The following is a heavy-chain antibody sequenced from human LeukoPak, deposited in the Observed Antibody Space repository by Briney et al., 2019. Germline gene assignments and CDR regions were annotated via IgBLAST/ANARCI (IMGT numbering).Heavy chain of an antibody. Sequence: SETLSLTCSVSDGSINSYYWNWIRRPPGKGLEWIGYIYYNGNTNYSPSLKSRVTMSVDTSKNQFSLKLSSVTAADTAVYYCARQASIFGVVISYYYYYGMDVWGQGTTVTVSS. CDR2: IYYNGNT. V-gene: IGHV4-59*08. D-gene: IGHD3-3*01. CDR1: DGSINSYY. J-gene: IGHJ6*02. CDR3: ARQASIFGVVISYYYYYGMDV.